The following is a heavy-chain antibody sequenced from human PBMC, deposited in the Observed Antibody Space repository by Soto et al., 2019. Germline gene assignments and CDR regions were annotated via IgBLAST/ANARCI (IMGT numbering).Heavy chain of an antibody. V-gene: IGHV1-69*12. CDR2: IIPMFGTA. CDR1: GGTFSTYA. CDR3: ASGIQLWLRRINNGYSG. D-gene: IGHD5-18*01. Sequence: QVQLVQSGAEVKKPESSVKVSCKAPGGTFSTYAISWVRQAPGQGLEWMGGIIPMFGTANYAQRFQDRVTIIADESTNTVYMELSSLRSEDTAVYFCASGIQLWLRRINNGYSGWGQGTLVTGSS. J-gene: IGHJ4*02.